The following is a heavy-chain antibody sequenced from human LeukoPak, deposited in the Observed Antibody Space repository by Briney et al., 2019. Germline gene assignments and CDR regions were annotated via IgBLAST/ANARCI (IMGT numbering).Heavy chain of an antibody. CDR3: ARDLYRIVVVPHYFDY. Sequence: GGSLRLSCVASGFTFSTYGMSWVRQAPGKGLEWASAISGSGGSTYYADSVKGRFTISRDNSKNTLYLQMNSLRAEDTAVYYCARDLYRIVVVPHYFDYWGQGTLVTVSS. CDR2: ISGSGGST. CDR1: GFTFSTYG. J-gene: IGHJ4*02. D-gene: IGHD3-22*01. V-gene: IGHV3-23*01.